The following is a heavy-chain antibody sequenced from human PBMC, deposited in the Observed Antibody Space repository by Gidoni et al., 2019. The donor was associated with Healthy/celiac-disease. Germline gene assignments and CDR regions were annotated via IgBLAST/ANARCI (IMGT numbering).Heavy chain of an antibody. Sequence: EVQLVESGGGLVQPGGSLKLSCAASGLTFSGSAMHWVRQASGKGLGWVGRIRSKANSYATAYAASVKGRFTISRDDSKNTAYLQMNSLKTEDTAVYYCTRGIAVAGTVTAEWFDPWGQGTLVTVSS. CDR3: TRGIAVAGTVTAEWFDP. CDR1: GLTFSGSA. CDR2: IRSKANSYAT. D-gene: IGHD6-19*01. J-gene: IGHJ5*02. V-gene: IGHV3-73*01.